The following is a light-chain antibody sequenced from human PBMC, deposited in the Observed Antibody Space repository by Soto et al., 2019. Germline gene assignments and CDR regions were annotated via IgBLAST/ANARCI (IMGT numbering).Light chain of an antibody. CDR3: HQYNNWPLT. J-gene: IGKJ3*01. CDR1: QSVGSH. V-gene: IGKV3-15*01. Sequence: EVVMTQSPATLSVSGGERATLSCRASQSVGSHLAWYQQKPGQAPRLLIYYTSTRATGIPARFSGSGSGTEFTLTISSLQSEDFAVYFCHQYNNWPLTFGPGTKVDIK. CDR2: YTS.